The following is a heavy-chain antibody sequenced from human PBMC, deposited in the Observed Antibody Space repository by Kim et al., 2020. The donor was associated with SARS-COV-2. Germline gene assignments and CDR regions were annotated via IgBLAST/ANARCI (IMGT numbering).Heavy chain of an antibody. Sequence: GGSLRLSCAASGFTFSSYNMNWVRQAPGRGLEWVSSISSSSSYIYYADSVKGRFTISRDNSKNTLYLQMNSLRAEDTAVYYCARDPAVHWVGTNNDDYWG. CDR2: ISSSSSYI. J-gene: IGHJ4*01. CDR1: GFTFSSYN. D-gene: IGHD2-21*02. CDR3: ARDPAVHWVGTNNDDY. V-gene: IGHV3-21*01.